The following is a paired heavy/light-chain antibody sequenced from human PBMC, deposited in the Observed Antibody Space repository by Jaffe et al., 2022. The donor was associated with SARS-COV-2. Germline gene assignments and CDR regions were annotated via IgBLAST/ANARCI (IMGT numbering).Light chain of an antibody. CDR1: QGIGTW. J-gene: IGKJ1*01. CDR3: QQYNSYPPT. CDR2: EAS. V-gene: IGKV1D-16*01. Sequence: DIRMTQSPSSLSASIGDRVTITCRASQGIGTWLAWYQQKTEKAPKSLIYEASDLQIGVPSRFSGSGSGTDFTLTISSLRPEDFATYYCQQYNSYPPTFGQGTKVELK.
Heavy chain of an antibody. Sequence: EVQLVESGGGLVQPGGSLRLSCAVSGFTFKNYWMSWVRQAPGKGLEWVANINQDGSETFYVDSVKGRFTISRDNARNSLFLQMKTLGAEDTAVYYCARRGDRLAGDFDYWGQGTLVTVSS. CDR1: GFTFKNYW. V-gene: IGHV3-7*03. CDR3: ARRGDRLAGDFDY. CDR2: INQDGSET. J-gene: IGHJ4*02. D-gene: IGHD6-19*01.